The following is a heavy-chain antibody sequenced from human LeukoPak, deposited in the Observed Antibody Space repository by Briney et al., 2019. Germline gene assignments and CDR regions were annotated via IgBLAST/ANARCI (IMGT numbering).Heavy chain of an antibody. CDR1: GFTFSSYG. D-gene: IGHD5-24*01. CDR2: IWYDGSNK. J-gene: IGHJ4*02. CDR3: AREMATRLGYFDY. Sequence: GRSLRLPCAASGFTFSSYGMHWVRQAPGKGLEWVAVIWYDGSNKYYADSVKGRFTISRDNSKNTLYLQMNSLRAEDTAVYYCAREMATRLGYFDYWGQGTLVTVSS. V-gene: IGHV3-33*01.